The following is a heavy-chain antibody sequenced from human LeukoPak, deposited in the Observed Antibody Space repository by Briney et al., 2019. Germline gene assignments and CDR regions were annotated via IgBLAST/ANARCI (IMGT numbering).Heavy chain of an antibody. J-gene: IGHJ1*01. D-gene: IGHD3-3*02. CDR1: GFSFSTHK. Sequence: GGSLRLSCAASGFSFSTHKMNWVRQAPGKGLEWVAVIPYDGTKIYYADSAKGRFTISRDNSKNMVYLQMNSLRAEDTALYYCARDSVKLPGISYFDNWGQGTLVTVSS. CDR3: ARDSVKLPGISYFDN. CDR2: IPYDGTKI. V-gene: IGHV3-30-3*01.